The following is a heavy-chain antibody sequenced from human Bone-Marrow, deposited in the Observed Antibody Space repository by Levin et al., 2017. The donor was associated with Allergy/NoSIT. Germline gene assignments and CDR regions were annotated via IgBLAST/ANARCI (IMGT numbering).Heavy chain of an antibody. CDR3: TKDVRPVLGGHFHYFDL. J-gene: IGHJ4*02. CDR2: ISYDGGHK. CDR1: GFTFGNYG. V-gene: IGHV3-30*18. Sequence: PGGSLRLSCAASGFTFGNYGMHWVRQAPGQGLEWVAVISYDGGHKYYADSVKGRFTISRDNSNNTLHLQMNSLRAADTAVYFCTKDVRPVLGGHFHYFDLWGQGTLVTVSS. D-gene: IGHD2-21*02.